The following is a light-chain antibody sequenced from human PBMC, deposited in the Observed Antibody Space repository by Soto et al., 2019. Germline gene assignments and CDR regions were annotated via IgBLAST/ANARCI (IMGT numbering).Light chain of an antibody. CDR1: SNDVGGYNY. J-gene: IGLJ1*01. CDR2: EVT. CDR3: FSHRGGDSHV. Sequence: QSALTQPPSASGSPGQSVTISCTGTSNDVGGYNYVSWYQQHPGKAPKLMIYEVTKRPSGVPDRFSGSKTGNTASLTISGLQAEDEADYYCFSHRGGDSHVFGTGTKVTVL. V-gene: IGLV2-8*01.